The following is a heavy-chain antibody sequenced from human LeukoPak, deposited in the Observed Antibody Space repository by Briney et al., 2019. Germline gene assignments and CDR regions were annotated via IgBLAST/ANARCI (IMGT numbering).Heavy chain of an antibody. Sequence: GGSLRLSCSASRFTFSSYAMHWVRQAPGKGLEYVSAISSNGGSTYYADSVKGRFTISRDNSKNTLYLQMSSLRAEDTAVYYCVKDPARPDYYYYGMDVWGQGTTVTVSS. CDR1: RFTFSSYA. CDR2: ISSNGGST. CDR3: VKDPARPDYYYYGMDV. V-gene: IGHV3-64D*06. D-gene: IGHD6-25*01. J-gene: IGHJ6*02.